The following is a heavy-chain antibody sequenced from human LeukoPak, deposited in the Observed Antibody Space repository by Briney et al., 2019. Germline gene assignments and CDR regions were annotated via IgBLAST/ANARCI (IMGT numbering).Heavy chain of an antibody. D-gene: IGHD1-26*01. J-gene: IGHJ3*02. CDR1: GFTFSSYA. CDR2: INRSGST. V-gene: IGHV4-34*01. Sequence: GSLRLSCPASGFTFSSYAMSWVRPAPGKGLAGMGDINRSGSTNYNPSLKSRVTISVDTSKNQFSLKLSSVTAADTAVYYCARGRRRLRIVARPGDAFDIWGQGTMVTVSS. CDR3: ARGRRRLRIVARPGDAFDI.